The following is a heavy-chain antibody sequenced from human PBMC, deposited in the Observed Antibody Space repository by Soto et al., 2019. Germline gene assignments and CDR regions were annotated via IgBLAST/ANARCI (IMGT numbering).Heavy chain of an antibody. CDR1: GFTFSSYG. V-gene: IGHV3-33*08. CDR3: ARDGKYSSSSRGGLDY. D-gene: IGHD6-6*01. CDR2: IWYDGSNK. Sequence: GGSLRLSCAASGFTFSSYGMHWVRQAPGKGLEWVAVIWYDGSNKYYADSVKGRFTISRDNSKNTLYLQMNSLRAEDTAVYYCARDGKYSSSSRGGLDYWGQGTLVTVSS. J-gene: IGHJ4*02.